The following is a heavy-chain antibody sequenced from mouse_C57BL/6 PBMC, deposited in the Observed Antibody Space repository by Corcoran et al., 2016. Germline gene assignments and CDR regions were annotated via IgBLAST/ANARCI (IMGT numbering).Heavy chain of an antibody. V-gene: IGHV1-19*01. J-gene: IGHJ4*01. D-gene: IGHD2-1*01. CDR3: ALDGNYVAMDY. CDR2: INPYNGGT. CDR1: GYTFTDYD. Sequence: EVQLQQSGPVLVKPGASLKMSCKASGYTFTDYDMNWVEQSHGKSLEWIGGINPYNGGTSYNQKFKGKATLTVDKSSSTAYMELNSLTSEDSAVYYCALDGNYVAMDYWGQGTSVTVSS.